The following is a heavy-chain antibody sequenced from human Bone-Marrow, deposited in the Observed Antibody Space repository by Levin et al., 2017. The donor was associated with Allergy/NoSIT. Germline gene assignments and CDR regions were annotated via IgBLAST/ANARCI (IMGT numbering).Heavy chain of an antibody. CDR3: AHRRQWVGYCTSASCYEGWYFDL. D-gene: IGHD2-2*01. CDR1: SLTTSGVG. J-gene: IGHJ2*01. Sequence: SLTTSGVGVGWIRQPPGKALEWLALIYWDDDKRYSPSLNNRLTITKDTSKNQVVLTMTNMDPVDTATYYCAHRRQWVGYCTSASCYEGWYFDLWGRGSLVTVSS. V-gene: IGHV2-5*02. CDR2: IYWDDDK.